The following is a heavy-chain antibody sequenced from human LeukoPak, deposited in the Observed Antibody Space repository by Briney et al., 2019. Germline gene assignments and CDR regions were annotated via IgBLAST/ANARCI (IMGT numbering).Heavy chain of an antibody. CDR1: GGSISSSSYY. Sequence: SETLSLTCTVSGGSISSSSYYWGWIRQPPGKGLEWIGSIYYSGSTYYNPSLKSRVTISVDTSKNRFSLKLTSVTAADTAVYYCARGYDFWSGYPYYFDYWGQGTLVTVSS. D-gene: IGHD3-3*01. CDR3: ARGYDFWSGYPYYFDY. CDR2: IYYSGST. V-gene: IGHV4-39*07. J-gene: IGHJ4*02.